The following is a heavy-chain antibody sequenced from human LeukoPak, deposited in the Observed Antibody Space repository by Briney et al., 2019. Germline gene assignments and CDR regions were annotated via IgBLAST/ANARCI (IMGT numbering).Heavy chain of an antibody. J-gene: IGHJ3*02. CDR3: ARLTYYYDSSGYPPAFDI. CDR1: GGSISSYY. V-gene: IGHV4-59*08. CDR2: IYYSGST. Sequence: KPSETLSLTCTVSGGSISSYYWSWIRQPPGKGLEWIGYIYYSGSTNYNPSLKSRVTISVDTSKNQFSLKLGSVTAADTAAYYCARLTYYYDSSGYPPAFDIWGQGTMVTVSS. D-gene: IGHD3-22*01.